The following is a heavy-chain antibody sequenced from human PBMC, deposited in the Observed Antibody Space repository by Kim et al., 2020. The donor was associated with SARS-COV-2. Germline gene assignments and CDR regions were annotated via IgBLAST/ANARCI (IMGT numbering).Heavy chain of an antibody. V-gene: IGHV3-23*01. Sequence: GRFTISRDNSKNTLYLQMNSRRAKDTAVYYCAKDMGNSSSWYWGEVFDYWGQGTLVTVSS. CDR3: AKDMGNSSSWYWGEVFDY. J-gene: IGHJ4*02. D-gene: IGHD6-13*01.